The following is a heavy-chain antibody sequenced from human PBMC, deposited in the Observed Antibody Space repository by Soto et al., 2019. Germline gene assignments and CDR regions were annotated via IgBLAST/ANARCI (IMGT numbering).Heavy chain of an antibody. J-gene: IGHJ6*02. CDR2: INPSGGST. CDR3: ARDMVVPAAMETYYYYGMDV. D-gene: IGHD2-2*01. V-gene: IGHV1-46*01. CDR1: GYTFTSYY. Sequence: QVQLVQSGAEVKKPGASVKVSCKASGYTFTSYYMHWVRQAPGQGLEWMGIINPSGGSTSYAQKFQGGVTMTRDTSTSTVYMELSSLRSEDTAVYYCARDMVVPAAMETYYYYGMDVWGQGTTVTVSS.